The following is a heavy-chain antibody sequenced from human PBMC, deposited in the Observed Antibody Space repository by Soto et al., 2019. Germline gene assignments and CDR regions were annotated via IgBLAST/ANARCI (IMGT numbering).Heavy chain of an antibody. J-gene: IGHJ3*02. CDR2: IYHTVNT. D-gene: IGHD2-15*01. V-gene: IGHV4-59*11. CDR1: GVSIGRHF. Sequence: SETLSLTCSVSGVSIGRHFWSWIRQAPGKGPELVGYIYHTVNTNYNPALKSRVTISMDTSKNQLSLQLSSVTAADTAIYYCARLQYTVVTALDIWGQGTMVTVSS. CDR3: ARLQYTVVTALDI.